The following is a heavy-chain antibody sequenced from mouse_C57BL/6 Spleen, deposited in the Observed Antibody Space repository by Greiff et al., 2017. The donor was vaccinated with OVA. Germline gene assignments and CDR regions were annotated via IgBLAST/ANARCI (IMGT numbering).Heavy chain of an antibody. Sequence: VQLQQPGAELVKPGASVKLSCKASGYTFTSYWMHWVKQRPGQGLEWIGMIHPNSGSTNYNEKFKSKATLTVDKSSTTAYMQLSSRTSEDSAVYYGAKLYYGSLTDVWGTGTPVTVSS. CDR2: IHPNSGST. J-gene: IGHJ1*03. CDR3: AKLYYGSLTDV. D-gene: IGHD1-1*01. V-gene: IGHV1-64*01. CDR1: GYTFTSYW.